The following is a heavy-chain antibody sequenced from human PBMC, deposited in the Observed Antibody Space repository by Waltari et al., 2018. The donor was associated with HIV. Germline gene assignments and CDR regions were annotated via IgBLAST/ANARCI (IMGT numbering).Heavy chain of an antibody. D-gene: IGHD2-2*01. J-gene: IGHJ5*02. CDR2: INPISGGT. CDR3: ARESGYQLVRWLDP. Sequence: VHLVQSGPEVKKPGASMKVSCKASGYMFTGHYMHWLRQAPGQGLEWTGWINPISGGTNYAQTLQGRVTMTRDASINTVYMELKSLRYDDTAMYYCARESGYQLVRWLDPWGQGTRVTVSS. V-gene: IGHV1-2*02. CDR1: GYMFTGHY.